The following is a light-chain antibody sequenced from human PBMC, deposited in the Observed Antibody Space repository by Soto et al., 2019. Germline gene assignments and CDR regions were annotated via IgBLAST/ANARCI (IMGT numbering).Light chain of an antibody. CDR1: QSIGSY. Sequence: IVLTQSPATLSLSLGERATLSCRASQSIGSYLAWYQHKLGQPPGLLIYDASNRATGIPVRFSGSGSGTDFTLTISSLQSEDFAVYYCQHYNYWPYTFGQGTKVDIK. J-gene: IGKJ2*01. CDR2: DAS. CDR3: QHYNYWPYT. V-gene: IGKV3-11*01.